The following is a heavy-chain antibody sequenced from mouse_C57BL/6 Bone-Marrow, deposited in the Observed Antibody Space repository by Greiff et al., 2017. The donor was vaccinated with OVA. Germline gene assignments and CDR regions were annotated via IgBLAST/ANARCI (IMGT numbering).Heavy chain of an antibody. V-gene: IGHV10-1*01. CDR2: IRSKSNNYAT. CDR3: VRPIYYDTRAY. CDR1: GFSFNTYA. J-gene: IGHJ3*01. D-gene: IGHD2-4*01. Sequence: EVQLVESGGGLVQPKGSLKLSCAASGFSFNTYAMNWVRQAPGKGLEWVARIRSKSNNYATYYADSVKDRFTISRDDSESMLYLQMNNLKTEDTAMYYCVRPIYYDTRAYWGQGTLVTVSA.